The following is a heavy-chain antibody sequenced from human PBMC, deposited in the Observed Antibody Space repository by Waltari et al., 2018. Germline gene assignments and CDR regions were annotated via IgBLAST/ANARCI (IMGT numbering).Heavy chain of an antibody. J-gene: IGHJ4*02. CDR3: AKDLGVTQQLVMISPLDY. CDR1: GFPFSRYG. V-gene: IGHV3-30*18. CDR2: ISYDGSNK. Sequence: QVQLVESGGGVVQPGRSLRLSCAASGFPFSRYGMHWVRQAPGKGLEWVAVISYDGSNKYYADSVKGRFTISRDNSKNTLYLQMNSLRAEDTAVYYCAKDLGVTQQLVMISPLDYWGQGTLVTVSS. D-gene: IGHD6-13*01.